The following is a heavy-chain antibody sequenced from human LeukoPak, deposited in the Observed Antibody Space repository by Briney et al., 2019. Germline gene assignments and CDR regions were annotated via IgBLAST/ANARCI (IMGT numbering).Heavy chain of an antibody. Sequence: GGSLRLSCAASGFTFTNYYMSWVRQAPGKGLEGVANINQDGGTKYYVDSVKGRFTISRDNAINSVFLQMNSLRAEDTAVYYCARESWTNDFWGQGTLVTVSS. CDR1: GFTFTNYY. V-gene: IGHV3-7*01. D-gene: IGHD1/OR15-1a*01. CDR3: ARESWTNDF. CDR2: INQDGGTK. J-gene: IGHJ4*02.